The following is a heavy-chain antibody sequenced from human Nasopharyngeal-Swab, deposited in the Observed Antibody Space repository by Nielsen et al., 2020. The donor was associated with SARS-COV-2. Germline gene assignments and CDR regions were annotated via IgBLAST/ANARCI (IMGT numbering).Heavy chain of an antibody. CDR3: AKVHVDTAMVMDY. CDR1: GFTFSSYG. D-gene: IGHD5-18*01. CDR2: ISYDGSNK. V-gene: IGHV3-30*18. J-gene: IGHJ4*02. Sequence: GESLKISCAASGFTFSSYGMHWVRQAPGKGLEWVAVISYDGSNKYYADSVKGRFTNSRDNSKNTLYLQMNSLRAEDTAVYYCAKVHVDTAMVMDYWGQGTLVTVSS.